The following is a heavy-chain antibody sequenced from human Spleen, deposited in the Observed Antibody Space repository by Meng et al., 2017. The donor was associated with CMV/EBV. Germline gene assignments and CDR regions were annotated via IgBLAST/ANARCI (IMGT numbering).Heavy chain of an antibody. CDR1: GASVSRGNYY. CDR2: IYYSGRT. D-gene: IGHD2-2*01. Sequence: LSCTVSGASVSRGNYYWSWSRQPPGKGLEWIGYIYYSGRTDYNPSLKSRVTISLDTSKNQFSLKLSSVTAADTAVYYCASGAAAVRYNYYYYAMDVWGQGTTVTVSS. V-gene: IGHV4-61*01. CDR3: ASGAAAVRYNYYYYAMDV. J-gene: IGHJ6*02.